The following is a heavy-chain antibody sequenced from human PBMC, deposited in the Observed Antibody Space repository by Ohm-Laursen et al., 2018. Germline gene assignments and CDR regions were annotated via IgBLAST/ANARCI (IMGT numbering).Heavy chain of an antibody. V-gene: IGHV3-74*01. CDR3: AKDIASYDSSGYLNY. CDR1: GFTFSTYP. D-gene: IGHD3-22*01. Sequence: SLRLSCSASGFTFSTYPMHWVRQGPGKGVVWVSRADSGGSATSYADSVKGRFTISRDNAKNSLYLQMNSLRAEDTALYYCAKDIASYDSSGYLNYWGQGTLVTVSS. CDR2: ADSGGSAT. J-gene: IGHJ4*02.